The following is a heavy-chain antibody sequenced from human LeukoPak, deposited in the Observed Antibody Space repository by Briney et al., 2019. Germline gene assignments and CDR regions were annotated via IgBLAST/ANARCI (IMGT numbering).Heavy chain of an antibody. Sequence: PGGSLRLSCAASGFTFSSYAMSWARQAPGKGLEWVSAISGSGENTNYADSVKGRFTMSRDNSRNMLYLQMNSLRDEDTAKYYCAKTVSGSYSYQGGDYWGQGTLVTVSS. CDR2: ISGSGENT. CDR3: AKTVSGSYSYQGGDY. CDR1: GFTFSSYA. J-gene: IGHJ4*02. V-gene: IGHV3-23*01. D-gene: IGHD3-16*02.